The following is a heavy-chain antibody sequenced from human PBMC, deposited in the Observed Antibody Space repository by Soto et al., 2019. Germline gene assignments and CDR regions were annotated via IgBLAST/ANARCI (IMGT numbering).Heavy chain of an antibody. Sequence: WASVKVSCKASGGTFSSYAISWVRQAPGRGLEWMGGIIPIFGTANYAQKFQGRVTITADESTSTAYMELSSLRSEDTAVYYCAHGGYSYGYDYFDYWGQGTLVTVSS. CDR2: IIPIFGTA. D-gene: IGHD5-18*01. V-gene: IGHV1-69*13. J-gene: IGHJ4*02. CDR3: AHGGYSYGYDYFDY. CDR1: GGTFSSYA.